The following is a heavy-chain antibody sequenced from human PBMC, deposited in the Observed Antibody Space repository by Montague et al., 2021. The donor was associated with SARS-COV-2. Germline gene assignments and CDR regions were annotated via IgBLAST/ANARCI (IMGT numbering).Heavy chain of an antibody. Sequence: SETLSLTCTVSGASIRSSDHYWGWIRQPPGKGLEWIGSIYYTGSRYYTPSLTSRLTISVDTSRYQFSLELTSVTAADTAIYYCARAGGFDNSGYVGRLHTYYFDYWGQGLLGAVSS. V-gene: IGHV4-39*07. CDR3: ARAGGFDNSGYVGRLHTYYFDY. J-gene: IGHJ4*02. CDR1: GASIRSSDHY. D-gene: IGHD3-22*01. CDR2: IYYTGSR.